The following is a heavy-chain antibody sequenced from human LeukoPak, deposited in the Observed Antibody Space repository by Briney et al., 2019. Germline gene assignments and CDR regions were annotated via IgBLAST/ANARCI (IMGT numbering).Heavy chain of an antibody. CDR1: GFTFSSYG. J-gene: IGHJ5*02. CDR3: AKESAARPSPNWFDP. Sequence: RRSLRLSCAASGFTFSSYGMHWVRQAPGKGLEWVAVISYDGSNKYYADSVKGRFTISRDNSKNTLYLQMNSLRAEDTAVYYCAKESAARPSPNWFDPWGQGTLVTVSS. V-gene: IGHV3-30*18. CDR2: ISYDGSNK. D-gene: IGHD6-6*01.